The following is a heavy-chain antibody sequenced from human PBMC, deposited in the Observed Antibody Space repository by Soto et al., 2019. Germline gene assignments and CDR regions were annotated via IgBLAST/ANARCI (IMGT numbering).Heavy chain of an antibody. CDR1: GFTFSNYG. J-gene: IGHJ4*02. D-gene: IGHD2-15*01. V-gene: IGHV3-23*01. CDR2: ISGSGGST. Sequence: HPGGSLRLSCAASGFTFSNYGMSWVRQAPGKGMEWVAAISGSGGSTYYADSVKGRFTISRENSKNTLYLQMNSLRAEDAAVYYCAKDLVGSNADYYDYWGQGTLVTVSS. CDR3: AKDLVGSNADYYDY.